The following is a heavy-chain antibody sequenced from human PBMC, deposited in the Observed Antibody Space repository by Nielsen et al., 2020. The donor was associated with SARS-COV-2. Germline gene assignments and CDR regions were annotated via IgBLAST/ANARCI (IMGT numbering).Heavy chain of an antibody. V-gene: IGHV3-15*01. Sequence: GGSLRLSCAASGLTFSNAWMSWVRQAPGKGLEWVGRIKRKSGGGTTSFAAPVKARFTISRDDSGNTLDLQMSSLRAEDTAVYYCARDLSITMIPEIQHWGQGTLVTVSS. J-gene: IGHJ1*01. CDR3: ARDLSITMIPEIQH. D-gene: IGHD3-22*01. CDR2: IKRKSGGGTT. CDR1: GLTFSNAW.